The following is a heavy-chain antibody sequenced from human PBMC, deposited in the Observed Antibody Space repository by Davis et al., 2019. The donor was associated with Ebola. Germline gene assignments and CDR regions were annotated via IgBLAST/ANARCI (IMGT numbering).Heavy chain of an antibody. CDR2: IIPIFGTA. CDR1: GGTFSSYA. Sequence: SVKVSCKASGGTFSSYAISWVRQAPGQGLEWMGGIIPIFGTANYAQKFQGRVTITADKSTSTAYMELSSLRSEDTAVYYCASASDYDWDDAFDIWGQGTMVTVSS. D-gene: IGHD5-12*01. J-gene: IGHJ3*02. CDR3: ASASDYDWDDAFDI. V-gene: IGHV1-69*06.